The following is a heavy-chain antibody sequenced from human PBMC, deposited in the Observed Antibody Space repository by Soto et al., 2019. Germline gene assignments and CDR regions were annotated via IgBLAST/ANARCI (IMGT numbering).Heavy chain of an antibody. CDR3: ARTSSGYYAPLDY. Sequence: AGSLRLSCAASGFTFSSYSMNWVRQAPGKGLEWVSSISSSSSYIYYADSVKGRFTISRDNAKNSLYLQMNSLRAEDTAVYYCARTSSGYYAPLDYWGQGTLVTVSS. CDR1: GFTFSSYS. J-gene: IGHJ4*02. V-gene: IGHV3-21*01. D-gene: IGHD3-22*01. CDR2: ISSSSSYI.